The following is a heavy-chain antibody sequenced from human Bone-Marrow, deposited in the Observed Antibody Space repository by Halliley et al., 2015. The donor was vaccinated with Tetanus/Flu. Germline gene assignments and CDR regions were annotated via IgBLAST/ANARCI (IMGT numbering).Heavy chain of an antibody. J-gene: IGHJ4*02. Sequence: MKITLPISGSTTYAQKFQGRVPMTRETSPNTVYLDLSSLKTDDTAVYFCARVLIRGVITDLWGQGTLVTVSS. V-gene: IGHV1-46*01. D-gene: IGHD3-10*01. CDR3: ARVLIRGVITDL. CDR2: TLPISGST.